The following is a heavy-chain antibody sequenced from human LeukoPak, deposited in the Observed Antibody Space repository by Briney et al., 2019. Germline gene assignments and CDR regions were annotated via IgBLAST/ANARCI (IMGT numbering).Heavy chain of an antibody. V-gene: IGHV4-59*01. CDR1: GGSISSYY. Sequence: PSETLSLTCTVSGGSISSYYWSWIRQPPGKGLEWIGYIYYSGSTNYNPSLKSRVTISVDTSKNQFSLKLSSVTAADTAVYYCASVGQLADVDAFDIWGQGTMVTVSS. CDR3: ASVGQLADVDAFDI. D-gene: IGHD6-6*01. J-gene: IGHJ3*02. CDR2: IYYSGST.